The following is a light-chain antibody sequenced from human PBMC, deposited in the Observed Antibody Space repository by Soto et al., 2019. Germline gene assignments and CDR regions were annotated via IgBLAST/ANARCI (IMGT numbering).Light chain of an antibody. CDR1: QSVSSSY. CDR2: GAS. J-gene: IGKJ2*01. V-gene: IGKV3-20*01. Sequence: EIVLTQSPGTLSLSPGERATLSCRASQSVSSSYLAWYQQKPGQAPRLLIYGASSRATGIPDRFSGSGSGTDFTLTISRLEPDDFAVYYCQQYGRSRYTFGQGTKLEIK. CDR3: QQYGRSRYT.